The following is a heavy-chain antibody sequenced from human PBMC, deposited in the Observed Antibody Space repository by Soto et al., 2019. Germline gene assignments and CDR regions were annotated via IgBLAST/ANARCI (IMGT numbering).Heavy chain of an antibody. Sequence: ETLSLTCTVSGSSINSSGYYWGWIRQPPGKGLEWIGSMFYGVSTYYNPCLKSRVTVSVDTSKNQFSRNLRSVTAADTAVYYCARLPSRHLVDYWGQGTLVTVSS. D-gene: IGHD3-3*02. V-gene: IGHV4-39*01. J-gene: IGHJ4*02. CDR3: ARLPSRHLVDY. CDR2: MFYGVST. CDR1: GSSINSSGYY.